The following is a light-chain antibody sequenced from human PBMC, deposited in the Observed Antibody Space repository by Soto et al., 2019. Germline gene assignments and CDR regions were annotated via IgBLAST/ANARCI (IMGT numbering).Light chain of an antibody. V-gene: IGKV1-39*01. Sequence: DIQMTQSPSSLSASVGDRVTITCRASQSISSYLNWYQQKPGKAPKLLIYAASSLQSGVPSRFSGSGSATDFTLTISSLQPEDFATYYCQQSYSTSMYTFGQGTKLEIK. CDR2: AAS. J-gene: IGKJ2*01. CDR1: QSISSY. CDR3: QQSYSTSMYT.